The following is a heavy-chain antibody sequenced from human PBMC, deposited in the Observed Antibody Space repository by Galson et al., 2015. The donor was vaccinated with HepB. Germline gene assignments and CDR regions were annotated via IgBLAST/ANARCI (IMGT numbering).Heavy chain of an antibody. CDR3: ASLYYYDSSGYYY. CDR2: ISYDGSNK. V-gene: IGHV3-30*03. Sequence: SLRLSCAASGFTFSSYGMHWVRQAPGKGLEWVAVISYDGSNKYYADSVKGRFTISRDNSKNTLYLQMNSLRAEDTAAYYCASLYYYDSSGYYYWGQGTLVTVSS. D-gene: IGHD3-22*01. J-gene: IGHJ4*02. CDR1: GFTFSSYG.